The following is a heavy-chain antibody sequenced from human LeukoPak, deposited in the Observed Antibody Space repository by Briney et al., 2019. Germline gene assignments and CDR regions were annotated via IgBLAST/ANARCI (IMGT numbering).Heavy chain of an antibody. CDR2: ITGSGDTR. V-gene: IGHV3-23*01. CDR1: GTTFRNYA. D-gene: IGHD4-17*01. J-gene: IGHJ3*01. Sequence: GGSLRLSCVASGTTFRNYAVTWVRQAPGKGLEWVSSITGSGDTRRYADSVKGRFTISRDNSVDTLYLQMNSLSAEDTAIYYCGKDPNGDYIGAFDFWGRGTMVTVSS. CDR3: GKDPNGDYIGAFDF.